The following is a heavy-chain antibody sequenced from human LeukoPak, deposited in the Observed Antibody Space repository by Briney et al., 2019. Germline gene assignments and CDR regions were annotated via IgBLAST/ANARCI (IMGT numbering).Heavy chain of an antibody. V-gene: IGHV4-4*09. D-gene: IGHD2-2*01. CDR1: ARSIIGYY. CDR2: IYTSGTT. CDR3: ARQSCSSTSCPHRNVFDI. Sequence: SETRSLTCTVSARSIIGYYWTWIRQPPGKGLEWIGYIYTSGTTTYNPSLKSQVTISVDMSKNQFSLQLSSVPAADTAVYYCARQSCSSTSCPHRNVFDIWGQGTMVTVSP. J-gene: IGHJ3*02.